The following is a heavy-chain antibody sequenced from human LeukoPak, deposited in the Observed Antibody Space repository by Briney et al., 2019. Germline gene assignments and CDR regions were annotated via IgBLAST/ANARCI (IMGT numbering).Heavy chain of an antibody. CDR2: ISSDSSYI. Sequence: GGSLRLSCAASGFNFNTYTMNWVRQAPGKGLEWVSSISSDSSYIYYADAVHGRFTVSRYNAKNSLYLQMNSLRAEDTAVYYCARGEGYSYGYYMDVWGKGTTVTVSS. J-gene: IGHJ6*03. CDR3: ARGEGYSYGYYMDV. V-gene: IGHV3-21*01. D-gene: IGHD5-18*01. CDR1: GFNFNTYT.